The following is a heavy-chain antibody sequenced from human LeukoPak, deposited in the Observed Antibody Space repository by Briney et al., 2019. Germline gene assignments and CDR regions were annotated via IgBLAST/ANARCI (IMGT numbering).Heavy chain of an antibody. CDR3: ARGAVARVAGAFDI. CDR2: INHSGST. V-gene: IGHV4-34*01. D-gene: IGHD6-19*01. J-gene: IGHJ3*02. CDR1: GGSFSGYY. Sequence: PSETLSLTCAVYGGSFSGYYWSWIRQPPGKGLEWIGEINHSGSTYYNPSLKSRVTISVDTSKNQFSLKLSSVTAADTAVYYCARGAVARVAGAFDIWGQGTMVTVSS.